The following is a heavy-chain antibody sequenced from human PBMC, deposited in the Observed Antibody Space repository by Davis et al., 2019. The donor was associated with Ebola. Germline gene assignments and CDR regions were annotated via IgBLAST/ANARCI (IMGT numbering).Heavy chain of an antibody. D-gene: IGHD6-13*01. V-gene: IGHV7-4-1*02. J-gene: IGHJ6*04. Sequence: ASVKVSCKASGYTFTNYAMNWVRQAPGLGLEWMGWINTETGNPTYAQGFTGRFVFSLDTSVSTAYLQISSLKAEDSAIYYCARSSYSWYFSGMDVWGKGTTVTVSS. CDR2: INTETGNP. CDR3: ARSSYSWYFSGMDV. CDR1: GYTFTNYA.